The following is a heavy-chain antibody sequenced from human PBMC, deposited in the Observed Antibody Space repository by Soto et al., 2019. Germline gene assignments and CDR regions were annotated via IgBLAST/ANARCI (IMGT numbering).Heavy chain of an antibody. V-gene: IGHV4-61*01. CDR2: IYYSGST. J-gene: IGHJ1*01. CDR3: ARYPYYYGRRGTQH. Sequence: SETLSLTCTVSGGSVSSGSYYWSWIRQPPGKGLEWIGYIYYSGSTNYNPSLKSRVTISVDTSKNQFSLKLSSVTAADTAVYYCARYPYYYGRRGTQHWGQGTLVTVSS. CDR1: GGSVSSGSYY. D-gene: IGHD3-10*01.